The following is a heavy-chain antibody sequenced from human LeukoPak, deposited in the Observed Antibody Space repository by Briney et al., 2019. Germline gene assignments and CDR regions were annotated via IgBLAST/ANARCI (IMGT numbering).Heavy chain of an antibody. D-gene: IGHD3-3*01. V-gene: IGHV4-59*01. Sequence: PSETLSLTCTVSGGSISSYYWSWIRQPPGKGLERIGYIYYSGSTNYNPSLKSRVTISVDTSKNQFSLKLSSVTAADTAVYYCARRGSHYDFWSGIAYYMDVWGKGTTVTVSS. CDR1: GGSISSYY. CDR2: IYYSGST. J-gene: IGHJ6*03. CDR3: ARRGSHYDFWSGIAYYMDV.